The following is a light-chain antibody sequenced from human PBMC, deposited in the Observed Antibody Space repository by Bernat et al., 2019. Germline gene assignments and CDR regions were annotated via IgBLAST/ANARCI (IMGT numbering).Light chain of an antibody. CDR3: SSYAGSNNFV. Sequence: QSALTQPPSASGSPGPSVTISCTGTSSDVGGYNYVSWYQQHPGKAPKLMIYEVSKRPSGVPDRFSGSKSGNTASLTVSGLQAEDDADYYCSSYAGSNNFVFGTGTKVTVL. V-gene: IGLV2-8*01. J-gene: IGLJ1*01. CDR2: EVS. CDR1: SSDVGGYNY.